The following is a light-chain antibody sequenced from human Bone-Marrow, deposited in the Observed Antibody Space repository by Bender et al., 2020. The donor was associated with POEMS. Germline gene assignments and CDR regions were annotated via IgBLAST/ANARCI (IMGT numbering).Light chain of an antibody. CDR2: EGS. CDR1: ISDVGSYNL. V-gene: IGLV2-23*01. Sequence: QSALTQPASVSGSPGQSITISCTGTISDVGSYNLVSWYQQYPGKAPKTMIYEGSKRPSGVSHRFAGSESGYTASLTISGLQTEDEGDYYCCSYAENVLFGGGTKLTVL. CDR3: CSYAENVL. J-gene: IGLJ2*01.